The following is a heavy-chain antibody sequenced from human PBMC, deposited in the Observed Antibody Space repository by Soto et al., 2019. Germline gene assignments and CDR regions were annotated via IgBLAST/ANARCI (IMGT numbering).Heavy chain of an antibody. CDR3: AREPEGIAAALDY. Sequence: VGSLRLSCAASGFTFRTYGMNWVRRAPGGGLEWVASISSSGSFIYYADSVKGRFTISRDDAEKSLYLQMNSLRAEDTALYYCAREPEGIAAALDYWGRGTLVTVSS. CDR1: GFTFRTYG. CDR2: ISSSGSFI. V-gene: IGHV3-21*01. D-gene: IGHD6-13*01. J-gene: IGHJ4*02.